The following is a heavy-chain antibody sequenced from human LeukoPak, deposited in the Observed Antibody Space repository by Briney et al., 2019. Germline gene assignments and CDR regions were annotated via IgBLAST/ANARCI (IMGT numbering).Heavy chain of an antibody. CDR3: ARLGYCSSTSCYEYWFDP. Sequence: SETLSLTCTVSGGSISSSSYYWGWIRQPPGKGLEWIGIIYYSGSTYYNPSLKSRLTISVDTSKNQFSLKLSSVTATDTAVYYCARLGYCSSTSCYEYWFDPWGQGTLVTVSS. J-gene: IGHJ5*02. CDR1: GGSISSSSYY. CDR2: IYYSGST. D-gene: IGHD2-2*01. V-gene: IGHV4-39*01.